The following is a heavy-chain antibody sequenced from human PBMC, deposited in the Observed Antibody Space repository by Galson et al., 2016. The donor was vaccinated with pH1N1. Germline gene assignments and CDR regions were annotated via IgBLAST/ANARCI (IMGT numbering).Heavy chain of an antibody. CDR3: ARDWGSWDC. CDR1: GFGLSSYW. V-gene: IGHV3-7*01. D-gene: IGHD3-16*01. CDR2: IKQDGSER. J-gene: IGHJ4*02. Sequence: SLRLSCAASGFGLSSYWMSWVRQAPGKGLEWVAIIKQDGSERYYVDSVKGRFTISRDSVENSLYLEMNSLRAEDTAVYFCARDWGSWDCWGPGTLVTVSS.